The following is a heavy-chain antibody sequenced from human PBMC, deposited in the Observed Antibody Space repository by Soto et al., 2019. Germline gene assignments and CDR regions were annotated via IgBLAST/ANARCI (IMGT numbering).Heavy chain of an antibody. CDR1: GYSFTSYL. CDR3: ARLERSPNYCCGGIDV. D-gene: IGHD1-7*01. Sequence: VESLKISYNGSGYSFTSYLIGWVRQMPGKVLEWMGIIYPDDSDTRYSPSFQGQVTVAADKYMCTAYLQWGSVEASDAAMCECARLERSPNYCCGGIDVWGQGXMVTVYS. V-gene: IGHV5-51*01. J-gene: IGHJ6*02. CDR2: IYPDDSDT.